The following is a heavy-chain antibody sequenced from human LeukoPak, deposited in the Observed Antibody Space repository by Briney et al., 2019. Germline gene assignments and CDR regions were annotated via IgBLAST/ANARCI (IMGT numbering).Heavy chain of an antibody. CDR2: ILPDGSQK. V-gene: IGHV3-7*01. Sequence: AGGSLSLSCVASDFPFDFYWMTWVRQAPGKGLEWLANILPDGSQKYYVDSVKGRFTISRDNPKNSLYLQINNLRAEDTAVYYCGRLAHNAWYAIDFWGQGTLVTVSS. J-gene: IGHJ4*02. CDR3: GRLAHNAWYAIDF. D-gene: IGHD2-2*01. CDR1: DFPFDFYW.